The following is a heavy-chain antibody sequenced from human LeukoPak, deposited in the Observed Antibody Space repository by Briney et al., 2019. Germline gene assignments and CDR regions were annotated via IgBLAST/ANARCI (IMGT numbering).Heavy chain of an antibody. CDR3: ARQFRAKYNPLDH. D-gene: IGHD1-1*01. V-gene: IGHV3-48*04. J-gene: IGHJ4*02. CDR2: ISGSRSLI. CDR1: GFTFRDYG. Sequence: GGSLRLSCEASGFTFRDYGMNWVRQAPGKGLEWISFISGSRSLIYYADSVRGRFTISRDNAKNSLFLQMTSQTTEDTGVFYCARQFRAKYNPLDHWGQGTLVTVSS.